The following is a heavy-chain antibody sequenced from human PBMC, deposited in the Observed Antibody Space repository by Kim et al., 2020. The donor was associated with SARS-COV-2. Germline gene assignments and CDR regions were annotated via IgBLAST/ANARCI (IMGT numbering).Heavy chain of an antibody. D-gene: IGHD4-4*01. CDR2: KT. Sequence: KTTYSQKFQGRITITKGTSATTTYMDLSSQTSEDTAIYYCARDMNPTAYDYWGQGTLVTVSS. V-gene: IGHV1-3*01. CDR3: ARDMNPTAYDY. J-gene: IGHJ4*02.